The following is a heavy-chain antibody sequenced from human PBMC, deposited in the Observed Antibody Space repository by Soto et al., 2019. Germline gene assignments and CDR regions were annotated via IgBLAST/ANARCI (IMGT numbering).Heavy chain of an antibody. CDR2: IYHSGST. V-gene: IGHV4-4*02. CDR1: GGSISSSNW. CDR3: ARACSGGSCYSAA. Sequence: SETLSLTCAVPGGSISSSNWWSWVRQPPGKGLEWIGEIYHSGSTNYNPSLKSRVTISVDKSKNRFSLKLSSVTAADTAVYYCARACSGGSCYSAAWGQGTLVTVSS. D-gene: IGHD2-15*01. J-gene: IGHJ5*02.